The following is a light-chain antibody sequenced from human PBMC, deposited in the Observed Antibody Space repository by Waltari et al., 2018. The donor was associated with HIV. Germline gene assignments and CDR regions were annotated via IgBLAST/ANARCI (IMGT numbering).Light chain of an antibody. Sequence: SSELTQPPSVSVPPGQTARNTCSGDAMPNQYAYWYHQKPGQAPILIIYKDTERPSGIPERFSGSTSGTTVTLTISGVQAEDEADYHCQSADSSGAYWVFGGGTRLTVL. CDR1: AMPNQY. V-gene: IGLV3-25*03. CDR2: KDT. CDR3: QSADSSGAYWV. J-gene: IGLJ3*02.